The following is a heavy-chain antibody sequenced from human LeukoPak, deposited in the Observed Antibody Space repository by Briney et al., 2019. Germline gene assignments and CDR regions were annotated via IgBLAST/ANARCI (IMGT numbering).Heavy chain of an antibody. Sequence: SETLSLTCTVSGGSISSGGYYWSWIRQHPGKGLEWIGYIYYSGSTYYNPSLKSRVTISVDTSKNQFSLKLSSVTAADTAVYYCARNSSGTYRRYYYYGMDVRGQGTTVTVSS. D-gene: IGHD1-26*01. CDR2: IYYSGST. V-gene: IGHV4-31*03. CDR1: GGSISSGGYY. CDR3: ARNSSGTYRRYYYYGMDV. J-gene: IGHJ6*02.